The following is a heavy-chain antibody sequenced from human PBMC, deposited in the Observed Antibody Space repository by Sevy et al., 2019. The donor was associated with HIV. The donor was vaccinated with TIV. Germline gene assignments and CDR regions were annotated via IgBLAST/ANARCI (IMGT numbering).Heavy chain of an antibody. CDR2: QFYSGST. V-gene: IGHV4-59*01. CDR1: GASITDYY. CDR3: AGSENLDTAQIDS. Sequence: SETLSLTCSVSGASITDYYWTWIRQPPGKGLEWIGYQFYSGSTTYNPSLKSRVTISLDTSRNQFSLRLNSVTAADTAVYYCAGSENLDTAQIDSWGQGTLVTVSS. D-gene: IGHD5-18*01. J-gene: IGHJ4*02.